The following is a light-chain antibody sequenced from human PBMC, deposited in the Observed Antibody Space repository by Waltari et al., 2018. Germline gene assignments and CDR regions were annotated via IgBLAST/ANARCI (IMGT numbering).Light chain of an antibody. CDR3: QHYNDWPPWT. J-gene: IGKJ1*01. CDR2: GAS. Sequence: TQSPATLSLSPGERATLSCRASQHINMNLAWYQQKPGQAPRLLFYGASTRESGVPARFSGSGSGTEFTLTISSLQSEDFGLYYCQHYNDWPPWTFGQGTRVE. V-gene: IGKV3-15*01. CDR1: QHINMN.